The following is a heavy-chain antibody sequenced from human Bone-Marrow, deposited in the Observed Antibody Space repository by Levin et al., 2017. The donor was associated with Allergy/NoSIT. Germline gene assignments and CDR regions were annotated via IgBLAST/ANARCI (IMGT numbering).Heavy chain of an antibody. J-gene: IGHJ4*02. V-gene: IGHV3-48*03. CDR2: ISTSGSTI. Sequence: GESLKIPCAVSGFTFSGYEMIWVRQAPGKGLEWVSYISTSGSTIYYADSVKGRFTTSRDNAKNSLFLQMNSLRAEDTAVYYCAREGVEQWLGHDYWGQGTLVTVSS. D-gene: IGHD6-19*01. CDR3: AREGVEQWLGHDY. CDR1: GFTFSGYE.